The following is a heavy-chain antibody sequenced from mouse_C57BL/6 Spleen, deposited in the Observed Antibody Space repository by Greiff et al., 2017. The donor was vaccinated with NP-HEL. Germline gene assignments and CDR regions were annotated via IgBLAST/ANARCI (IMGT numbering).Heavy chain of an antibody. CDR1: GYTFTSYG. Sequence: QVQLKQSGAELARPGASVKLSCKASGYTFTSYGISWVKQRTGQGLEWIGEIYPRSGNTYYNEKFKGKATLTADKSSSTAYMELRSLTSEDSAVYFCARGTMVTTDHAWFGCWGQGTLVTVSA. V-gene: IGHV1-81*01. D-gene: IGHD2-2*01. J-gene: IGHJ3*01. CDR3: ARGTMVTTDHAWFGC. CDR2: IYPRSGNT.